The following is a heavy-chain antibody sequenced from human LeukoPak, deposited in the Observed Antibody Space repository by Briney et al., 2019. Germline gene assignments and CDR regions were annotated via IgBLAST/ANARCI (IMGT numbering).Heavy chain of an antibody. D-gene: IGHD5-24*01. CDR1: GYTFTGYY. Sequence: ASVKVSCKASGYTFTGYYMHWVRQAPGQGLEWMGIINPSGGSTNYAQKFQGRVTMTRDTSTSTVYMELSRLRSEDTAVYYCARDNTDRDGYPLGYWGQGTLVTVSS. V-gene: IGHV1-46*01. CDR2: INPSGGST. CDR3: ARDNTDRDGYPLGY. J-gene: IGHJ4*02.